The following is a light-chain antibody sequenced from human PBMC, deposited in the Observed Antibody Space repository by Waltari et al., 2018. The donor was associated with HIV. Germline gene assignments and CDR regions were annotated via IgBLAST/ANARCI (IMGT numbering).Light chain of an antibody. CDR2: ENN. CDR1: NSDIANNF. V-gene: IGLV1-51*02. Sequence: QSVLTQPPSLSAAPGQKVNISCSGNNSDIANNFISWYQQRPGTAPKLVIYENNKRPSGIPDRFSGSKSGTSATLDITGLQTGDEADYYCATWDNVLTVIFGGGTTLNVL. CDR3: ATWDNVLTVI. J-gene: IGLJ2*01.